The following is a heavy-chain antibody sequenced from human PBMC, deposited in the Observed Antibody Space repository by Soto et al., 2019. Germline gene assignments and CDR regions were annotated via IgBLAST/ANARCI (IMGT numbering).Heavy chain of an antibody. CDR3: TRSRAMVESGRFYFPYGMDV. Sequence: VGSLRLSCAASGFTFSGYSMNWVRQAPGKGLEWVSTIGSSTSYTYYADSVKGRFTISRDNARNSLYLQMNSLRAEDTAVYYCTRSRAMVESGRFYFPYGMDVWGQGTTVTVSS. CDR1: GFTFSGYS. D-gene: IGHD1-26*01. J-gene: IGHJ6*02. CDR2: IGSSTSYT. V-gene: IGHV3-21*01.